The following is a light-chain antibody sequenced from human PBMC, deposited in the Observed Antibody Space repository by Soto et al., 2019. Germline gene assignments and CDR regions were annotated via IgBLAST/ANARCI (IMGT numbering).Light chain of an antibody. CDR1: SGYSNYK. CDR2: VGTGGIVG. V-gene: IGLV9-49*01. Sequence: QSVLTQPPSASASLGASVTLTCTLSSGYSNYKVDWYQQRPGKGPRFVMRVGTGGIVGSKGDGIPDRFSVLGSGLNRYLTIKNIQEEDESDYHCGADHGSGSNFAYVFGTGTKGTVL. J-gene: IGLJ1*01. CDR3: GADHGSGSNFAYV.